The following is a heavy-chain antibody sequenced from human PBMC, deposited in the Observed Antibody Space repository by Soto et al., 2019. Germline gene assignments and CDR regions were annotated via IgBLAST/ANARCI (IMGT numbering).Heavy chain of an antibody. V-gene: IGHV3-23*01. CDR2: ISGSGGTA. CDR1: GFTFSSYA. Sequence: EVQLLESGGGSVQPGGSLRLSCAASGFTFSSYAMHWVRRPPGKGLEWVSSISGSGGTAYYADAVNGRFSISRDSLVNTLYLQMNSLRAEDTAVYYCAKGRGQNWKFDYWGQGTLVTVSP. J-gene: IGHJ4*02. CDR3: AKGRGQNWKFDY. D-gene: IGHD1-1*01.